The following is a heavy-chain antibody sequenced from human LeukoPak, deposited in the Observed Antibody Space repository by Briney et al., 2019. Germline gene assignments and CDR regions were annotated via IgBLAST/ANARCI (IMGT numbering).Heavy chain of an antibody. Sequence: ASVKVSCKAYGYTFTSYYMHWVRQAPGQGLEWMGIINPSGGSTSYAQKFQGRVTMTRDMSTSTVYMELSSLRSEDTAVYYCARDYYDSSGYYGYYFDYWGQGTLVTVSS. CDR3: ARDYYDSSGYYGYYFDY. V-gene: IGHV1-46*01. D-gene: IGHD3-22*01. J-gene: IGHJ4*02. CDR2: INPSGGST. CDR1: GYTFTSYY.